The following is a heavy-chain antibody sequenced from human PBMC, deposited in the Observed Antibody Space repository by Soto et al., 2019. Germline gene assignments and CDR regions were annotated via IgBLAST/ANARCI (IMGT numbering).Heavy chain of an antibody. CDR1: GGTFSSYA. J-gene: IGHJ6*02. CDR3: ASPWDSTDMVTRYYYYYGMDV. CDR2: IIPIFGTA. Sequence: SVKVSCKASGGTFSSYAISWLRQAPVQGLEWMGGIIPIFGTANDAQKFQGRVTITADESTSTAYMELSSLRSEDTAVYDCASPWDSTDMVTRYYYYYGMDVWGQGTTVTVSS. V-gene: IGHV1-69*13. D-gene: IGHD5-18*01.